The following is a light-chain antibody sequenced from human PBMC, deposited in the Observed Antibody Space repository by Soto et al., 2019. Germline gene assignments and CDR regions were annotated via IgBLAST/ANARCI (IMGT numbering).Light chain of an antibody. CDR1: SSDVGGYNY. CDR2: DVS. V-gene: IGLV2-11*01. J-gene: IGLJ2*01. CDR3: CSYAGSYTPV. Sequence: QSALTQPRSVSGSPGQSVTISCTGTSSDVGGYNYVSWYQQHPGKAPKLMIYDVSKRPSGVPDRFSGSKSGNTASLTISGLHAEDEADYYCCSYAGSYTPVFGGGTKLTVL.